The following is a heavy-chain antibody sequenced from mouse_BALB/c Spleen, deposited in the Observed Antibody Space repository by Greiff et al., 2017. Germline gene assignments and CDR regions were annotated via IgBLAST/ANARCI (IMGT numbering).Heavy chain of an antibody. CDR1: GYTFTSYV. Sequence: VQLQQPGSELVKPGASVKMSCKASGYTFTSYVMHWVKQKPGQGLEWIGYINPYNDGTKYNEKFKGKATLTSDKSSSTAYMELSSLTSEDSAVYYCARGDGDWYFDVWGAGTTVTVSS. D-gene: IGHD3-3*01. CDR3: ARGDGDWYFDV. CDR2: INPYNDGT. V-gene: IGHV1-14*01. J-gene: IGHJ1*01.